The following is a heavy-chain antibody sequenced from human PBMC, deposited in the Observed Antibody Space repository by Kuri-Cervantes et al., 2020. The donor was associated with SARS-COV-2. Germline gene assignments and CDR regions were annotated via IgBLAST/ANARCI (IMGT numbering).Heavy chain of an antibody. J-gene: IGHJ1*01. V-gene: IGHV3-9*01. CDR1: GFTFDDYA. Sequence: SLKISCAASGFTFDDYAMHWVRQAPGKGLEWVSGISWNSGSIGYADSVKGRFTISRDNSKNSLYLQMNSLRTEDTALYYCANSRSSGSYHSLSLDFQHWGQGTLVTVSS. CDR2: ISWNSGSI. D-gene: IGHD1-26*01. CDR3: ANSRSSGSYHSLSLDFQH.